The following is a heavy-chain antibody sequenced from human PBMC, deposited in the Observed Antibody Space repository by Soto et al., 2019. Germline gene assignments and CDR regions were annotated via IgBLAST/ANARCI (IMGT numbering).Heavy chain of an antibody. J-gene: IGHJ3*02. CDR1: GGTFSSYA. CDR3: ARDPRYHYYDSNPTAGGDAFDI. CDR2: IIPIFGTA. V-gene: IGHV1-69*05. Sequence: SVKVSCKASGGTFSSYAISWVRQAPGQGLEWMGGIIPIFGTANYAQKFQGRVTMTRDTSTSTVYMELSSLRSEDTAVYYCARDPRYHYYDSNPTAGGDAFDIWGQGTMVTVSS. D-gene: IGHD3-22*01.